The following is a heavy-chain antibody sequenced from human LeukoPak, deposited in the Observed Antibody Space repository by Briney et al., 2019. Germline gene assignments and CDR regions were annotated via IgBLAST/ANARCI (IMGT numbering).Heavy chain of an antibody. CDR1: GYTFTNYY. Sequence: ASVNVSCKATGYTFTNYYMHWVRQAPGQGLEWMGIINPNGGSTTYTQKLQGRVTMTRDTSTTTVYMELSSLRPEDTAVYYCARTLITSGGANFDYWGQGTLVTVSS. J-gene: IGHJ4*02. V-gene: IGHV1-46*04. D-gene: IGHD3-16*01. CDR2: INPNGGST. CDR3: ARTLITSGGANFDY.